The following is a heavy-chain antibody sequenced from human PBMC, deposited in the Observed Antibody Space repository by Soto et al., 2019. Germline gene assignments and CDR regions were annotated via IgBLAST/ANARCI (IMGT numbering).Heavy chain of an antibody. V-gene: IGHV1-18*04. J-gene: IGHJ6*02. Sequence: GXSVKVSCKASGYPFTSYGIIWVRQAPGQGLEWMGWISAYNGNTNYAQKLQGRVTMTTDTSTSTAYMELRSLRSDDTAVYYCARGPNTYYDFWSGYRDGDYYYGMDVWGQGTTVTVSS. D-gene: IGHD3-3*01. CDR3: ARGPNTYYDFWSGYRDGDYYYGMDV. CDR2: ISAYNGNT. CDR1: GYPFTSYG.